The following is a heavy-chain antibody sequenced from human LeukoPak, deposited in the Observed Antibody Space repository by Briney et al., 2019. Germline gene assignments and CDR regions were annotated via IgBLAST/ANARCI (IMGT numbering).Heavy chain of an antibody. D-gene: IGHD3-3*01. V-gene: IGHV3-23*01. J-gene: IGHJ4*02. CDR1: GFTFDDYG. Sequence: PGGSLRLSCAASGFTFDDYGMSWVRQAPGKGLEWVSAISGSGGSTYYADSVKGRFTISRDNSKNTLYLQMNSLRAEDTAVYYCAKDKGTIFGVPDYWGQGTLVTVSS. CDR3: AKDKGTIFGVPDY. CDR2: ISGSGGST.